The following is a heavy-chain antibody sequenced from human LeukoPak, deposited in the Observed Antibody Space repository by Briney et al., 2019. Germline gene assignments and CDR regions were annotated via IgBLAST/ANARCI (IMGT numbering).Heavy chain of an antibody. CDR2: IANDGRDK. D-gene: IGHD2-2*01. Sequence: GGSLRLSCAASGFSFSSNGMYWVRQAPGKGPEWVAVIANDGRDKYQADSVKGRFIISRDNSKNTLYLQMNSLRAEDTAVYFCAKDRNIGPATYYFDYWGQGALVTVSS. J-gene: IGHJ4*02. V-gene: IGHV3-30*18. CDR3: AKDRNIGPATYYFDY. CDR1: GFSFSSNG.